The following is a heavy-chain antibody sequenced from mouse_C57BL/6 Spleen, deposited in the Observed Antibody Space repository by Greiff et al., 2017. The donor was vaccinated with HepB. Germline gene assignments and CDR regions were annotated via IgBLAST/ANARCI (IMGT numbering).Heavy chain of an antibody. Sequence: EVQLVESGGDLVKPGGSLKLSCAASGFTFSSYGMSWVRQTPDKRLEWVATISSAGSYTYYPDSVKGRFTISRYNAKNTLYLQMSSLTSEDTAMYNSARQVLVGITTVVDQAWFAYWGQGTLVTVSA. CDR1: GFTFSSYG. V-gene: IGHV5-6*01. J-gene: IGHJ3*01. D-gene: IGHD1-1*01. CDR2: ISSAGSYT. CDR3: ARQVLVGITTVVDQAWFAY.